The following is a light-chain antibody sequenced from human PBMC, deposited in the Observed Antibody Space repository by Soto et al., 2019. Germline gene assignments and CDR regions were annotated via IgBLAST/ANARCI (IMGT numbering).Light chain of an antibody. V-gene: IGKV4-1*01. CDR2: WAS. J-gene: IGKJ4*01. Sequence: DIVMTQSPDSLAVSLGERATLNCKSSQSVLYSLNNRNHLAWYQKKPGQPPRLLVYWASTRESGVPDRFSGSGSGTDFSLTISSLQAEDVAVYYYQQYYRSPLSFGGGTRVEIK. CDR3: QQYYRSPLS. CDR1: QSVLYSLNNRNH.